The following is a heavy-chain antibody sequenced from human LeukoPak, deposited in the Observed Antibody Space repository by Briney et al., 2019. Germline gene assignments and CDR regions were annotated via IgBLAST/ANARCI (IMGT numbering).Heavy chain of an antibody. CDR3: ARGREWEPKVFDY. Sequence: PSETLSLTCTVSGVSVSSGSYYWSWIRQPPGKGLEWIGYIYYSGSTNYNPSLKSRVTISVDTSKSQFSLKLSSVTAADTAVYYCARGREWEPKVFDYWGQGTLVTVSS. J-gene: IGHJ4*02. D-gene: IGHD1-26*01. CDR2: IYYSGST. CDR1: GVSVSSGSYY. V-gene: IGHV4-61*01.